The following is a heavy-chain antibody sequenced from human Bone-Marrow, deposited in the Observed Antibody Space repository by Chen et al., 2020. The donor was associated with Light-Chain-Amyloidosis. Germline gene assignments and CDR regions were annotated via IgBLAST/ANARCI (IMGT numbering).Heavy chain of an antibody. J-gene: IGHJ4*02. CDR1: GFTFSSYG. D-gene: IGHD3-22*01. CDR2: IWYDGSNK. CDR3: ARAYYYDSSGYSNFDY. V-gene: IGHV3-33*01. Sequence: QVQLVESGGGVVQPGRSLRLSCAASGFTFSSYGMHWVRHAPGKGLEWVAVIWYDGSNKYSADSVKGRFTISRDNSKNTLYLQMNSLRAEDTAVYYCARAYYYDSSGYSNFDYWGQGTLVTVSS.